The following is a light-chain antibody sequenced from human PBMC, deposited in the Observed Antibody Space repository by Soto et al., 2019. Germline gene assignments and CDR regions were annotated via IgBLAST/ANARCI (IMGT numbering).Light chain of an antibody. V-gene: IGKV1-5*03. Sequence: DIQMTQSPSTLSASVGDRVTIACRASQSVSTWLAWYQQKPGEAPRLLIYQASTLEVGVPSRFSGIGSGTEFTLTISNLQPEDFATYYCQQYTNPYTFGEGTQLEI. J-gene: IGKJ2*01. CDR3: QQYTNPYT. CDR2: QAS. CDR1: QSVSTW.